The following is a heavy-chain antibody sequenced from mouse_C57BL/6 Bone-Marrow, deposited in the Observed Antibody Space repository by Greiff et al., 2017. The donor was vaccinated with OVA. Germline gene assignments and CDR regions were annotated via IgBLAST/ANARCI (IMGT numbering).Heavy chain of an antibody. J-gene: IGHJ4*01. Sequence: EVHLVESGGDLVKPGGSLKLSCAASGFTFSSYGMSWVRQTPDKRLEWVATISSGGSYTYYPDSVKGRFTISRDKATNTLYLQLSSLTSEDTAMYYCARHQNDGSSQPQGMDYWGQGTSVTVSS. CDR1: GFTFSSYG. V-gene: IGHV5-6*01. D-gene: IGHD1-1*01. CDR3: ARHQNDGSSQPQGMDY. CDR2: ISSGGSYT.